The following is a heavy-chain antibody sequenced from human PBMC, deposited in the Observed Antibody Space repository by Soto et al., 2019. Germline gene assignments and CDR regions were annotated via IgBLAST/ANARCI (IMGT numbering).Heavy chain of an antibody. Sequence: PGGSLRLSCAASGFTFSSYSMNWVRQAPGKGLEWVSSISSRSSYIYYADSVKGRFTISRDNAKNSLYLQMNSLRAEDTAVYYCARDSFYGSGSPDWFDPWGQGTLVTVSS. CDR2: ISSRSSYI. V-gene: IGHV3-21*01. J-gene: IGHJ5*02. D-gene: IGHD3-10*01. CDR1: GFTFSSYS. CDR3: ARDSFYGSGSPDWFDP.